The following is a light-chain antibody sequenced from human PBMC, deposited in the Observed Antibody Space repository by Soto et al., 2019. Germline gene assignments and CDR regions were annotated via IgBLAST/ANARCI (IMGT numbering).Light chain of an antibody. V-gene: IGKV3-15*01. CDR3: QQYNNWPRT. CDR2: GAS. CDR1: QSISDT. Sequence: EIVLTQSPATLSLSPWERATLSCRASQSISDTLAWYQQKPGQAPRLLIYGASRRATGFPARFSGSGSGTDFTLTISSLQSEDFAVYYCQQYNNWPRTFGQGTKVDIK. J-gene: IGKJ1*01.